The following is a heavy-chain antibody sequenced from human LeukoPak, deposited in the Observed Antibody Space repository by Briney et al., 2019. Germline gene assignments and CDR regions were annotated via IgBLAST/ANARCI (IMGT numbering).Heavy chain of an antibody. CDR3: ARDRGRRDGYNLAPAYYYYGMDV. J-gene: IGHJ6*02. CDR1: GYTFTSYG. V-gene: IGHV1-18*01. D-gene: IGHD5-24*01. CDR2: ISAYNGNT. Sequence: ASVKVSCKASGYTFTSYGISWVRQAPGQGLEWMGWISAYNGNTNYAQKLQGRVTMTTDTSTSTAYMELRSLRSDDTAVYYCARDRGRRDGYNLAPAYYYYGMDVWGQGTTVTVSS.